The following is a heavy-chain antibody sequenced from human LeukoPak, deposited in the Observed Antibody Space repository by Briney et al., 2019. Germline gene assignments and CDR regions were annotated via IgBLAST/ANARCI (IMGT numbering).Heavy chain of an antibody. CDR1: GGPISSSSYY. D-gene: IGHD3-22*01. CDR3: ARTYDSSGYYFHDAFDI. Sequence: SETLSLTCTVSGGPISSSSYYRGWIRQPPGKGLEWIGSIYYSGSTYYNPSLKSRVTISVDTSKNQFSLKLSSVTAADTAVYYCARTYDSSGYYFHDAFDIWGQGTMVTVSS. V-gene: IGHV4-39*07. J-gene: IGHJ3*02. CDR2: IYYSGST.